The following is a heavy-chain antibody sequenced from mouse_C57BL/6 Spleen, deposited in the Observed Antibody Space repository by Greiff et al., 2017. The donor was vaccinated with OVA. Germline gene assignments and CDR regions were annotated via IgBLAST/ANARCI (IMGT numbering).Heavy chain of an antibody. Sequence: QVQLQQPGTELVKPGASVKLSCKASGYTFTSYWMHWVKQRPGQGLEWIGNIIPSNGGTNYNEKFKSKATLTVDKSSSTAYMQLSSLTSEDSAVYYCAREEAVVAEYFEVWGTGATVTVAS. CDR3: AREEAVVAEYFEV. CDR1: GYTFTSYW. CDR2: IIPSNGGT. D-gene: IGHD1-1*01. V-gene: IGHV1-53*01. J-gene: IGHJ1*03.